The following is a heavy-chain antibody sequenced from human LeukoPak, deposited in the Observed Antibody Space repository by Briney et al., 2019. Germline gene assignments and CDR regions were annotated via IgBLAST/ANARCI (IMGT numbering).Heavy chain of an antibody. CDR2: IYYSGST. V-gene: IGHV4-39*07. CDR3: ASVVVTVLNWFDP. J-gene: IGHJ5*02. CDR1: GGPISSSSYY. D-gene: IGHD2-21*02. Sequence: SETLSLTCTVSGGPISSSSYYWGWIRQPPGKGLEWIGSIYYSGSTYYNPSLKSRVTISVDTSKNQFSLKLTSVTAADTAVYYCASVVVTVLNWFDPWGQGALVTVSS.